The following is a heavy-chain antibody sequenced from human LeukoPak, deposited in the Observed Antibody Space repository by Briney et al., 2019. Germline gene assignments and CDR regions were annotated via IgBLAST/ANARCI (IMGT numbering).Heavy chain of an antibody. Sequence: PVKVSCKASGGTFSSYAISWVRQAPGQGLEWMGGIIPIFGTANYAQKFQGRVTITADESTSTAYMELSSLRSEDTAVYYCARGIPIQNRGSYYFDYWGQGTLVTVSS. CDR1: GGTFSSYA. D-gene: IGHD5-18*01. V-gene: IGHV1-69*13. CDR2: IIPIFGTA. CDR3: ARGIPIQNRGSYYFDY. J-gene: IGHJ4*02.